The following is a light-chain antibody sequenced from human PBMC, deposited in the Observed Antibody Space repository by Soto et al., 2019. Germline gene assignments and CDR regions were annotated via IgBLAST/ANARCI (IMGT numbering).Light chain of an antibody. CDR3: SSYTSSITPYV. V-gene: IGLV2-14*01. Sequence: QSALTQPASVSGSPGQSITISCTGTSSDVGAYNYVSWYQQHPGKAPKLLIYGVSNRPSGVANRFSGSKPGNAAYLTISGLQADDEAEYYCSSYTSSITPYVFGTGTKVTVL. J-gene: IGLJ1*01. CDR1: SSDVGAYNY. CDR2: GVS.